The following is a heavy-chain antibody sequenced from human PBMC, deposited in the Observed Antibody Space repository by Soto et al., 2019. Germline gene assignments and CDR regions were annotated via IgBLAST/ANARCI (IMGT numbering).Heavy chain of an antibody. V-gene: IGHV3-21*01. CDR1: GFTFSSYS. CDR2: ISSSSSYI. J-gene: IGHJ4*02. CDR3: ARDPPYSSGWFDY. Sequence: EVQLVESGGGLVKPGGSLRLSCAASGFTFSSYSMNWVRQAPGKGLEWVSSISSSSSYIYYADSVKGRFTISRDNAKNSLYLQMNSLRAEDTAVYYCARDPPYSSGWFDYWGQGTLVTVSS. D-gene: IGHD6-19*01.